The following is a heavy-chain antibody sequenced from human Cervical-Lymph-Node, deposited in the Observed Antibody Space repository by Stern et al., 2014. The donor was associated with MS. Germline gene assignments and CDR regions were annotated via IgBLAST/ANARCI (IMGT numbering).Heavy chain of an antibody. V-gene: IGHV3-7*01. CDR3: ARGSDT. CDR1: GFTFSSYW. Sequence: EVQLVESGGGLVQPGGSLSLSCAASGFTFSSYWLNWVRQAPGKGLEWVANIKEDGSETYYVDSVNGRFTISRDNAKNSLYLQMNSLRAEDTAVYYCARGSDTWGQGTLVTVSS. D-gene: IGHD2-15*01. CDR2: IKEDGSET. J-gene: IGHJ5*02.